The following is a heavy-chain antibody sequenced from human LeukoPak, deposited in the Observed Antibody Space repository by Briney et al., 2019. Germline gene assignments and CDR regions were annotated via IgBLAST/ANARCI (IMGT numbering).Heavy chain of an antibody. CDR2: ISGSGGST. J-gene: IGHJ3*02. V-gene: IGHV3-23*01. CDR3: AKDLTGIAVAGTLDAFDI. D-gene: IGHD6-19*01. Sequence: GGSLRLSCAASGITFSNYAMSWVRQAPGKGLGLVSVISGSGGSTYYAESVKGRFTISRDSSKNTLYLQMNSLRAEDTAVYYCAKDLTGIAVAGTLDAFDIWGQGTMVTVSS. CDR1: GITFSNYA.